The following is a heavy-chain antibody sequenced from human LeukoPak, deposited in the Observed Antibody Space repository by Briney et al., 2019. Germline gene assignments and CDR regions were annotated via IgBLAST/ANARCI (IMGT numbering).Heavy chain of an antibody. CDR1: GYTFTGYY. V-gene: IGHV1-2*02. CDR2: INPNSGGT. D-gene: IGHD4-17*01. J-gene: IGHJ4*02. Sequence: ASVKVSCKASGYTFTGYYMHWVRQAPGQGLEWMGWINPNSGGTNYAQKFQGRVTMTRDTSISTAYMEPSRLRSDDTAVYYCARFGYGDPSNLSFDYWGQGTLVTVSS. CDR3: ARFGYGDPSNLSFDY.